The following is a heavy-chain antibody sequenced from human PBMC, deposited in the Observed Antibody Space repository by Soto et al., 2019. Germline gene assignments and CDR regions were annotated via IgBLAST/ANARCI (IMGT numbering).Heavy chain of an antibody. J-gene: IGHJ4*02. Sequence: EVQLLESGGGLVQPGGSLRLSCAASGFTFSSYAMSWVRQAPGKGLEWVSAISGSGGSTYYADSVKGRFTISRDNSKNTLYLQMNSLRAENTAVYYCAKDLRRQQIVGADYWGQGTLVTVSS. V-gene: IGHV3-23*01. D-gene: IGHD1-26*01. CDR1: GFTFSSYA. CDR3: AKDLRRQQIVGADY. CDR2: ISGSGGST.